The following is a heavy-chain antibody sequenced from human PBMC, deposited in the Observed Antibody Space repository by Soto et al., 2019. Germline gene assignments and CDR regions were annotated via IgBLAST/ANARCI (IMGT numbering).Heavy chain of an antibody. J-gene: IGHJ5*02. CDR2: ISAYNGNT. CDR1: GYTFTSYG. V-gene: IGHV1-18*01. Sequence: ASVKVSCKASGYTFTSYGISWVRQAPGQGLEWMGWISAYNGNTNYAQKFQGRVTMTRDTSTSTVYMELSSLRSEDTAVYYCAREVTGTGWFDPWGQGTLVTVSS. D-gene: IGHD1-20*01. CDR3: AREVTGTGWFDP.